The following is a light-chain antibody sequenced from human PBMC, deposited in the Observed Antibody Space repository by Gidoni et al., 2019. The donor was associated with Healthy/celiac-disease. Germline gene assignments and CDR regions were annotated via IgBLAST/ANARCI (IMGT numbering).Light chain of an antibody. V-gene: IGKV3-11*01. CDR1: QSVSSY. Sequence: IVLTQSPATLSLSPGERATRSCRASQSVSSYLAWYQQKPGQAPRLLIYDASNRATGIPARFSGSGFGTDFTLIMSSLEPEDFAVYYCQWPGTFGGGTKVEIK. CDR2: DAS. J-gene: IGKJ4*01. CDR3: QWPGT.